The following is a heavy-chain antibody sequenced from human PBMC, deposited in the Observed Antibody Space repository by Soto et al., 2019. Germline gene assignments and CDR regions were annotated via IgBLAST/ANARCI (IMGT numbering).Heavy chain of an antibody. Sequence: EVQLVESGGNLVQPGGSLRLSCAASGFTVSSNYMSWVRQAPGMGLEWVSLIYSDGSTYYADSVRGRFAISRDNSKNTLYLQMNSLTAEDTAVYYCARDPDTTGWAVWGQGTLVTVSS. CDR1: GFTVSSNY. V-gene: IGHV3-66*01. CDR3: ARDPDTTGWAV. J-gene: IGHJ4*02. CDR2: IYSDGST. D-gene: IGHD6-19*01.